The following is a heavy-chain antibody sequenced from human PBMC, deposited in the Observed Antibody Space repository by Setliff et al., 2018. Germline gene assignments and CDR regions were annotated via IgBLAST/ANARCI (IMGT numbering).Heavy chain of an antibody. CDR3: ARVITMIVVVGGWFDP. CDR1: GGTFSSYG. V-gene: IGHV1-69*13. Sequence: ASVKVSCKASGGTFSSYGIAWVRQAPGQGLEWMGGIMAIFGPANYAQMFQGRVTITADESTSTAYMELSSLRSEDTAVYYCARVITMIVVVGGWFDPWGQGTLVTVSS. CDR2: IMAIFGPA. D-gene: IGHD3-22*01. J-gene: IGHJ5*02.